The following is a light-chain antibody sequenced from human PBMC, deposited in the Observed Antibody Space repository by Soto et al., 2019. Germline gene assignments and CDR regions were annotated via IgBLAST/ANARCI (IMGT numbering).Light chain of an antibody. V-gene: IGKV1-5*01. Sequence: DIQLTQTPSTLSASVGDEVTITCRASQTISMWLAWYQQKPGRAPKLLIYDASTLESGVPSRFSGSGSETEFTLTISRPQPDDFATYFCHSRAFGQGTRLEIK. J-gene: IGKJ5*01. CDR2: DAS. CDR3: HSRA. CDR1: QTISMW.